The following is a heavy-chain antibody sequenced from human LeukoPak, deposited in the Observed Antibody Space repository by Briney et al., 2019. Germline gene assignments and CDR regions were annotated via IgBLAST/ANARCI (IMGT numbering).Heavy chain of an antibody. CDR2: ISADGGDT. J-gene: IGHJ5*02. D-gene: IGHD1-14*01. CDR1: GFSFSIYA. Sequence: GGSLRLSCVASGFSFSIYAMSWVRQAPGTGLEWVSAISADGGDTYYAHSVKGRFTISRDNSKNMMYLLMNSLRAEDTAVYYCAKPPTGRLLPDWFDPWGQGTLVTVSS. CDR3: AKPPTGRLLPDWFDP. V-gene: IGHV3-23*01.